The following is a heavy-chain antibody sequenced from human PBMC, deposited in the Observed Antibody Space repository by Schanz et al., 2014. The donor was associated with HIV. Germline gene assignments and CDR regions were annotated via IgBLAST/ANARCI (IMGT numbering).Heavy chain of an antibody. V-gene: IGHV3-23*01. Sequence: EVQLLESGGGLVQPGGFLRLSCAASGFTFSSYAMSWVRQAPGKGLEWVSTISGSGGSPYYADSVKGRFTISRDNSKNTLYLQMNSLRAEDTAVYYCAKGLTIWLQPPFDYWGQGTLVTVSS. CDR3: AKGLTIWLQPPFDY. D-gene: IGHD5-12*01. CDR1: GFTFSSYA. CDR2: ISGSGGSP. J-gene: IGHJ4*02.